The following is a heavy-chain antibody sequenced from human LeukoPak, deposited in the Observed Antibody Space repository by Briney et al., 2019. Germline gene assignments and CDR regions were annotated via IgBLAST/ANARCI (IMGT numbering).Heavy chain of an antibody. D-gene: IGHD3-22*01. CDR1: GFTFSSSA. J-gene: IGHJ4*02. Sequence: GGSLRLSCAASGFTFSSSAMSWVHQAPGKGLEWVSAISGSGGSTYYADSVKGRFTISRDNSRNTLYLQMNSLRAEDTAVYYCAKVPMIVELYYFDYWGQGTLVTVSS. CDR2: ISGSGGST. V-gene: IGHV3-23*01. CDR3: AKVPMIVELYYFDY.